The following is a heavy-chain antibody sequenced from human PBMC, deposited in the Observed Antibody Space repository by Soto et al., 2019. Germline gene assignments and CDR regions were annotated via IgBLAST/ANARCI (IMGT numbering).Heavy chain of an antibody. Sequence: EVQLVQSGAEVKKPGESLKISCKGSGYSFTSYWIGWVRQMPGKGLEWMGIIYTGDSDTRYSPSFQGQVTISADKSISTAYLQWSSLKSSDTAMYYCARSRRYYYDSSGYYEPYYFDYWGQGTLVTVSS. CDR2: IYTGDSDT. V-gene: IGHV5-51*01. CDR1: GYSFTSYW. CDR3: ARSRRYYYDSSGYYEPYYFDY. J-gene: IGHJ4*02. D-gene: IGHD3-22*01.